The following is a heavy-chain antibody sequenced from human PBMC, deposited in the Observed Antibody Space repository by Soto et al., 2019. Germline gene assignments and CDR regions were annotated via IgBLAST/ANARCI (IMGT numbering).Heavy chain of an antibody. V-gene: IGHV1-69*02. CDR3: AKSLLFVDHGYMDV. Sequence: QVQLVQSGAELKKPGSSVKVSCEASGGSFTSYSFTWVRQAPGQGLEWMGRIIPIQGKANYALKFQDRVTLTADRSPRTVYMELRSLRPEDTAVYFCAKSLLFVDHGYMDVWGKGTTVTVSS. CDR2: IIPIQGKA. CDR1: GGSFTSYS. D-gene: IGHD2-21*01. J-gene: IGHJ6*03.